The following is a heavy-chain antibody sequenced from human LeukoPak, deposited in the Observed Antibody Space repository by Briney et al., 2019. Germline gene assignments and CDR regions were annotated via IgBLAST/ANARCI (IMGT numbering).Heavy chain of an antibody. Sequence: GGYLRLSCAASGFTFSSYEMNWVRQAPGKGLEWVSYISSSGSTIYYADSVKGRFTISRDNAKNSLYLQMNSLRAEDTAVYYCARDLRYSSSYAPFDYWGQGTLVTVSS. V-gene: IGHV3-48*03. CDR3: ARDLRYSSSYAPFDY. CDR2: ISSSGSTI. D-gene: IGHD6-13*01. J-gene: IGHJ4*02. CDR1: GFTFSSYE.